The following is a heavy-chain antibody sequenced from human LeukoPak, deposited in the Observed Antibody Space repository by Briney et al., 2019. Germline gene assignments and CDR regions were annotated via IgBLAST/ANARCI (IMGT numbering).Heavy chain of an antibody. CDR2: MNPNSGNT. Sequence: ASVKVSCKASGYTFTSYDINWVRQATGHGLEWMGWMNPNSGNTGYAQKFQGRVTITRNTSISTAYMELSSLRSEDTAVYYCARHYYYDSSGYPIPGNWFDPWGQGTLVTVSS. J-gene: IGHJ5*02. D-gene: IGHD3-22*01. V-gene: IGHV1-8*03. CDR1: GYTFTSYD. CDR3: ARHYYYDSSGYPIPGNWFDP.